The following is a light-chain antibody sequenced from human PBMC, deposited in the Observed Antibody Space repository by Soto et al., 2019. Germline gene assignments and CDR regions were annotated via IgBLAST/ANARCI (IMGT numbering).Light chain of an antibody. CDR1: NIGSKS. CDR2: DVS. Sequence: SYELTQPPSGSVAPGQTGRITCGGNNIGSKSVHWYQQKPGQAPVLVVYDVSDRPSGIPERFSGSNSGNTATLTISRVEAGDEADYYCQVWDSSSDHHYVFGTGTKVTVL. V-gene: IGLV3-21*02. J-gene: IGLJ1*01. CDR3: QVWDSSSDHHYV.